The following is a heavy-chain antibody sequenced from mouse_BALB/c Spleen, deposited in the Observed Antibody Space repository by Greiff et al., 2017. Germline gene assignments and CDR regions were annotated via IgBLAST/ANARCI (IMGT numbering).Heavy chain of an antibody. CDR2: IHYSGST. D-gene: IGHD2-3*01. J-gene: IGHJ2*01. CDR3: ATMMVGNGYYPYYFDY. Sequence: EVLLVESGPDLVKPSQSLSLTCTVSGFSFTSCSIWHCLPQLPGNKLGLMGYIHYSGSTNYNPSLKRRISITRDTAKNQFFLQLNSVTTEDTATYNYATMMVGNGYYPYYFDYWGQGTTLTVSA. V-gene: IGHV3-1*02. CDR1: GFSFTSCSI.